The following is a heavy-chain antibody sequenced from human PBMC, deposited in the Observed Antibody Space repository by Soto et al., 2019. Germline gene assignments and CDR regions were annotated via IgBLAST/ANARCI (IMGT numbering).Heavy chain of an antibody. CDR2: IRSKAYGGTT. J-gene: IGHJ6*02. CDR3: TRDRSRSSSWYSYYYGMDV. V-gene: IGHV3-49*03. Sequence: GGSLRLSCTASGFTFGDYAMSWFRQAPGKGLEWVGFIRSKAYGGTTEYAASVKGRFTISRDDSKSIAYLQMNSLKTEDTAVCYCTRDRSRSSSWYSYYYGMDVWGQGTTVTVSS. CDR1: GFTFGDYA. D-gene: IGHD6-13*01.